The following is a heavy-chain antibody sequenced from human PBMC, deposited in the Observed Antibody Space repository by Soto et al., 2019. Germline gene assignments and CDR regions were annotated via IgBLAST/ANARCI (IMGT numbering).Heavy chain of an antibody. V-gene: IGHV2-5*02. CDR3: AHAYGGRSLY. CDR1: GFSLSTDRVG. D-gene: IGHD1-26*01. CDR2: IYWDESK. J-gene: IGHJ4*02. Sequence: QTTLKESGPTLVKPTQTLTLTCTFSGFSLSTDRVGVGWIRQPPGKALDWLAVIYWDESKTYSPSLKSRLTITKDTSKNQVVLTMTNMDPVDTATYYCAHAYGGRSLYWGQGTLVTVSS.